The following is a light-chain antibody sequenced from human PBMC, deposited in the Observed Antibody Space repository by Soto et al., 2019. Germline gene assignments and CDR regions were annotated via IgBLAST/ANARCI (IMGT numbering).Light chain of an antibody. CDR3: ISYTDRQSYL. CDR2: AVS. CDR1: SSDIGSYDH. V-gene: IGLV2-14*03. Sequence: QSVLTQAASVSGCPGQSITISCSGTSSDIGSYDHVAWYQQFPGKSPKLIIYAVSDWPSGVSDRFSGSKSGISASLTISGLQTEDEADYYCISYTDRQSYLFGTGTKVTVL. J-gene: IGLJ1*01.